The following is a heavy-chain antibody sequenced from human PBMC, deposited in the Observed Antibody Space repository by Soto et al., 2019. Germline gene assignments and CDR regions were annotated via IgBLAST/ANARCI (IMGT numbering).Heavy chain of an antibody. Sequence: QLQLQESGSGLVKPSQTLSLTCAVSGGSISSGGYSWSWIRQRPVKGLQWIGYIYHSGSTYYNPSLKRRVTISLDRSKNLFSLKLSSVTAADTALYYCPRATRIPLNNSYTMDVWGQGTTVTVT. J-gene: IGHJ6*02. CDR3: PRATRIPLNNSYTMDV. CDR2: IYHSGST. D-gene: IGHD1-1*01. CDR1: GGSISSGGYS. V-gene: IGHV4-30-2*01.